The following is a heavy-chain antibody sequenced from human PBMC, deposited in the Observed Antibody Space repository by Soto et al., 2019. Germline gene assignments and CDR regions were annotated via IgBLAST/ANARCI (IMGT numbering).Heavy chain of an antibody. D-gene: IGHD3-22*01. CDR1: GFTFSNAW. Sequence: PGGSLRLSCAASGFTFSNAWMSWVRQAPGKGLEWVGRIKSKTDGGTTDYAAPVKGRFTISRDDSKNTLYLQMNSLKTEDTAVYYCTGRLDYYDSSGFLDYWGQGTLVTVSS. V-gene: IGHV3-15*01. CDR2: IKSKTDGGTT. CDR3: TGRLDYYDSSGFLDY. J-gene: IGHJ4*02.